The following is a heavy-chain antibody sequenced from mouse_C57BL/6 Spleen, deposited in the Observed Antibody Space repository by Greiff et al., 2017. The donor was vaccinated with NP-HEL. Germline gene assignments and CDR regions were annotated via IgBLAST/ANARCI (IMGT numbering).Heavy chain of an antibody. J-gene: IGHJ1*03. V-gene: IGHV1-18*01. CDR3: ARKDYYGYFDV. CDR2: INPNNGGT. Sequence: EVQRVESGPELVKPGASVKLTSHSSSPPFPSSPLSFFPPLPLQSLYWIGDINPNNGGTIYNQKFKGKATLTVDKSSSTAYMELRSLTSEDTAVYYCARKDYYGYFDVWGTGTTVTVSS. CDR1: SPPFPSSP. D-gene: IGHD2-4*01.